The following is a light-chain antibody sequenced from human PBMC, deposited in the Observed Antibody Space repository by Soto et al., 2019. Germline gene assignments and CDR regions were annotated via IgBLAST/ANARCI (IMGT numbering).Light chain of an antibody. CDR2: GAS. CDR3: QQYDIWPPT. J-gene: IGKJ1*01. Sequence: EIVLTQSPAPLSGSPGERATPSCRASQSVSSSYLAWYQQKPGQTPRLLFNGASTRATGIPARFTGSGSGTECILTISSLQSEDVAVYYCQQYDIWPPTFGQGTKVDI. V-gene: IGKV3-15*01. CDR1: QSVSSSY.